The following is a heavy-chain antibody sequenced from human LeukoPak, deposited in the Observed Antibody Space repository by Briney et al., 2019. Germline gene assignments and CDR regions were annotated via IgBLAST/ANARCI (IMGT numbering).Heavy chain of an antibody. CDR2: IYYSGST. J-gene: IGHJ4*02. D-gene: IGHD4-11*01. CDR3: ARDRVRGNSNPFFDY. V-gene: IGHV4-61*01. CDR1: GGSIGGNSY. Sequence: PSETLSLTCTVSGGSIGGNSYWSWIRQPPGKGPEWIGYIYYSGSTNYNPSLKSRVTISVDTSKNQFSLKLSSVTAADTAVYYCARDRVRGNSNPFFDYWGQGTLVTVSS.